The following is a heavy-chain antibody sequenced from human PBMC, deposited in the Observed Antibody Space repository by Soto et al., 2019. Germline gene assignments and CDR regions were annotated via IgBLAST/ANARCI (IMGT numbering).Heavy chain of an antibody. CDR2: IYYSGST. D-gene: IGHD3-22*01. J-gene: IGHJ4*02. CDR1: GGSISSYY. CDR3: ARAAMDSSGYYLYYFDY. Sequence: SETLSLTCTVSGGSISSYYWSWIRQPPGKGLEWIGYIYYSGSTNYNPSLKSRVTISVDTSKNQFSLKLSSVTAAATAVYYCARAAMDSSGYYLYYFDYWGQGTLVTVSS. V-gene: IGHV4-59*01.